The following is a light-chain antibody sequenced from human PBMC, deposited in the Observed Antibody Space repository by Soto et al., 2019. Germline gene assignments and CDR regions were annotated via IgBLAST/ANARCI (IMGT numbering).Light chain of an antibody. J-gene: IGKJ3*01. CDR1: QSLTSNY. CDR2: GTS. CDR3: QQYGDSVFT. Sequence: EIVLTQSPGTLSLSPGERATLSCRASQSLTSNYLAWYQQKPGQAHRLLISGTSNRATGIPDRFSGSGSGTDFTLTINRLEPDDFAVYYCQQYGDSVFTFGPGTKVDIK. V-gene: IGKV3-20*01.